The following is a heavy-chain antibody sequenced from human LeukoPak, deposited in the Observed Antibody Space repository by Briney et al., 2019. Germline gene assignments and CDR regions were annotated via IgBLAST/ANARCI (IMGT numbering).Heavy chain of an antibody. CDR1: ILTFSSYA. J-gene: IGHJ4*02. CDR2: ISGSGGST. D-gene: IGHD3-3*01. CDR3: AKDPRVGSRVATPCY. Sequence: GGSLRLSCTASILTFSSYAMSCVRQAPGKGLEWVSSISGSGGSTYYADSVKRRFIISRDNSKNTLFLQMNSLRAEDTAIYYCAKDPRVGSRVATPCYWGQGTLVTVSS. V-gene: IGHV3-23*01.